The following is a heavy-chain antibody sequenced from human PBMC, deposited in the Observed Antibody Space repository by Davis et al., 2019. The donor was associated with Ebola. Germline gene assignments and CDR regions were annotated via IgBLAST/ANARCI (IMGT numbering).Heavy chain of an antibody. V-gene: IGHV3-21*04. Sequence: GESLKISCAASGFTFSSYSMNWVRQAPGKGLEWVSSISSSSSYIYYADSVKGRFTISRDNAKNSLYLQMNSLRAEDTAVYYCANWGSGSYYLYYGMDVWGQGTTVTVSS. CDR1: GFTFSSYS. CDR3: ANWGSGSYYLYYGMDV. CDR2: ISSSSSYI. D-gene: IGHD1-26*01. J-gene: IGHJ6*02.